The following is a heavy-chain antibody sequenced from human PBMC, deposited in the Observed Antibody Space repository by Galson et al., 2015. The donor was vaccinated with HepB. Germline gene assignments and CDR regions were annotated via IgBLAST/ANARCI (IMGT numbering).Heavy chain of an antibody. CDR1: GFTFSSYW. V-gene: IGHV3-74*01. CDR3: ASSEYYYDSSGYYPAPFDY. J-gene: IGHJ4*02. Sequence: SLRLSCAASGFTFSSYWMHWVRQAPGKGLVWVSRINSDGSSTSYADSVKGRFTISRDNAKNTLYLQMNSLRAEDTAVYYCASSEYYYDSSGYYPAPFDYWGQGTLVTVSS. CDR2: INSDGSST. D-gene: IGHD3-22*01.